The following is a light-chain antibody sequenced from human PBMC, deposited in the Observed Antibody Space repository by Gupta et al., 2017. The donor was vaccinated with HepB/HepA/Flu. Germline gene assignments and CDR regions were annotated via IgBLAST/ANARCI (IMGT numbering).Light chain of an antibody. CDR1: QSINNY. CDR2: DAS. Sequence: GERATLSCRASQSINNYLAWYQQKPGQAPRLLIYDASNRATGIPARFSGSGSGTDFTLTISSLEPEDFAIYYCHQRSKWPPLTFGGGTKVEIK. CDR3: HQRSKWPPLT. V-gene: IGKV3-11*01. J-gene: IGKJ4*01.